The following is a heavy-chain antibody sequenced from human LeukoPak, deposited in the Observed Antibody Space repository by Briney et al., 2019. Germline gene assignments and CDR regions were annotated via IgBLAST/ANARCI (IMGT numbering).Heavy chain of an antibody. V-gene: IGHV3-21*01. D-gene: IGHD5-12*01. CDR2: ISSSSSYI. Sequence: GGSLRLSCAASGFTFSSYGMHWVRQAPGKGLEWVSSISSSSSYIYYADSVKGRFTISRDNAKNSLYLQMNSLRAEDTAVYYCARVRGGYLIDYWGQGTLVTVSS. CDR3: ARVRGGYLIDY. CDR1: GFTFSSYG. J-gene: IGHJ4*02.